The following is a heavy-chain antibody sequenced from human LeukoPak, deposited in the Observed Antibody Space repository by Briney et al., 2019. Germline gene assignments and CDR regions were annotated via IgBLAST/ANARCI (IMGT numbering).Heavy chain of an antibody. CDR2: ISAYNGNT. CDR1: GYTFTSYG. D-gene: IGHD3-9*01. Sequence: ASVKVSFKASGYTFTSYGISWVRQAPGQGLEWMGWISAYNGNTNYAQKLQGRVTMTTDTSTSTAYMELRSLRSDDTAVYYCARVPGYDILTGYIDYWGQGTLVTVSS. J-gene: IGHJ4*02. V-gene: IGHV1-18*01. CDR3: ARVPGYDILTGYIDY.